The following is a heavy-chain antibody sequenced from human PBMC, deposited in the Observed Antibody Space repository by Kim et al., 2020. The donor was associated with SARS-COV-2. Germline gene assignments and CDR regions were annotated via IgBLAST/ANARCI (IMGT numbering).Heavy chain of an antibody. D-gene: IGHD5-12*01. CDR3: ARDEDIVATTFAYYYGMDV. CDR1: GFTFSSYA. Sequence: GSLRLSCAASGFTFSSYAMHWVRQAPGKGLECVAVISYDGSNKYYADSVKGRFTISRDNSKNTLYLQMNSLRAEDTAVYYCARDEDIVATTFAYYYGMDVWGQGTTVTVSS. CDR2: ISYDGSNK. J-gene: IGHJ6*02. V-gene: IGHV3-30*04.